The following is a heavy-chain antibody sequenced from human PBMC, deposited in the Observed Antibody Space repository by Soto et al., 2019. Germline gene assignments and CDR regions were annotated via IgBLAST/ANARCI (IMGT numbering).Heavy chain of an antibody. D-gene: IGHD3-3*01. CDR1: GGTFSSYA. CDR3: ARDQFGFGFLEWSHWFDP. V-gene: IGHV1-69*05. CDR2: IIPIFGTT. J-gene: IGHJ5*02. Sequence: SVKVSCKASGGTFSSYAISWVRQAPGQGLEWMGGIIPIFGTTNYAQKFQGRVTMTRDTSTSTVYMELSSLRSEDTAVYYCARDQFGFGFLEWSHWFDPWGQGTLVTVSS.